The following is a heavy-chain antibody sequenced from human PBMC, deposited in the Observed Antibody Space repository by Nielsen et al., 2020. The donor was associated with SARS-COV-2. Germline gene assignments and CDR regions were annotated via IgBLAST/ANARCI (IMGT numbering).Heavy chain of an antibody. D-gene: IGHD1-14*01. J-gene: IGHJ6*02. CDR2: ISPNRGAT. Sequence: ASVKVSCKASGYTATEYFVHWVRQAPGKGLEWMGRISPNRGATHYAQTFQGRVIMTRDTSTATAYIELSRLTSNDTAVYYCSTEVNQGGMDVWGQGTTVIVSS. CDR1: GYTATEYF. CDR3: STEVNQGGMDV. V-gene: IGHV1-2*06.